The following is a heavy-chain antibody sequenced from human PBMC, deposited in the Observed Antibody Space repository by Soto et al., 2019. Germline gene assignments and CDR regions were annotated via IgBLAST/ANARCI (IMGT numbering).Heavy chain of an antibody. CDR3: ARELREAAAGWFDP. CDR2: IIPIFGTA. J-gene: IGHJ5*02. D-gene: IGHD6-13*01. Sequence: GASVKVSCKASGGTSSSYAISWVRQAPGQGLEWMGGIIPIFGTANYAQKFQGRVTITADESTSTAYMELSSLRSEDTAVYYCARELREAAAGWFDPWGQGTLVTVSS. V-gene: IGHV1-69*13. CDR1: GGTSSSYA.